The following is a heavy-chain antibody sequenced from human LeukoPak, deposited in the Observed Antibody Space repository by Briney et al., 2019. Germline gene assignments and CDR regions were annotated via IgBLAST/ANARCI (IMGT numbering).Heavy chain of an antibody. J-gene: IGHJ4*02. V-gene: IGHV3-30*03. CDR2: ISYDGSNK. CDR3: ARDRITRITMVRGVMSGYFDY. D-gene: IGHD3-10*01. Sequence: GGSLRLSCAASGFTFSSYSMNWVRQAPGKGLEWVAVISYDGSNKYYADSVKGRFTISRDNSKNTLYLQMNSLRAEDTAVYYCARDRITRITMVRGVMSGYFDYWGQGTLVTVSS. CDR1: GFTFSSYS.